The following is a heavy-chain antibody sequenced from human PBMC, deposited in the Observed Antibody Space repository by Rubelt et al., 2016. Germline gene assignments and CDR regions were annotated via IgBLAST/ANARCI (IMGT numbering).Heavy chain of an antibody. CDR2: INHIGST. D-gene: IGHD5-18*01. CDR3: ARGGKYSYDSWFDY. CDR1: GGSFSNYY. Sequence: QVQLQQWGAGLLKPSETLSLSCAVFGGSFSNYYWSWIRQPPGKGLEWIGEINHIGSTNHNPSITSRVTISVDTSKNQFYLKRTYVTAAETAVYFCARGGKYSYDSWFDYWGQGTLVTVSS. V-gene: IGHV4-34*01. J-gene: IGHJ4*02.